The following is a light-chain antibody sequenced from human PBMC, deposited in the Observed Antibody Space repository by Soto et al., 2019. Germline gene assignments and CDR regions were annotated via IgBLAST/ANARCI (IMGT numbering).Light chain of an antibody. CDR3: QQYRSFSPLT. V-gene: IGKV1-5*01. CDR1: QSISRW. J-gene: IGKJ4*01. Sequence: DIEMTQSPSSLSASVGDRVTINCRASQSISRWLAWYQQKSGKAPKLLIYDASNLESGVPSRFSGSGYGREFTLTISSLQPDDFATYYCQQYRSFSPLTFGGGTKVDIK. CDR2: DAS.